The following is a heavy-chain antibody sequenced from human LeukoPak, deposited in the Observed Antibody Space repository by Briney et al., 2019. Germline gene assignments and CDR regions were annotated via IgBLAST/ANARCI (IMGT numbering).Heavy chain of an antibody. CDR1: GFTFSNAW. Sequence: GGSLRLSCAASGFTFSNAWMSWVRQAPGEGLEWFGRIKSKTDGGTTDYAAPVKGRFTISRDDSKNTLYLQMNSLKTEDTAVYYCTTTIVPAAGYYFDYWGQGTLVTVSS. V-gene: IGHV3-15*01. J-gene: IGHJ4*02. D-gene: IGHD2-2*01. CDR3: TTTIVPAAGYYFDY. CDR2: IKSKTDGGTT.